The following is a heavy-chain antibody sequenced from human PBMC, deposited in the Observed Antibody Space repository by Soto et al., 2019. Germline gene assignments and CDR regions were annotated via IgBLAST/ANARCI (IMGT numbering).Heavy chain of an antibody. J-gene: IGHJ3*02. Sequence: SETLSLTCTVSGGSISSYYWSWIRQPPGKGLEWIGYIYYSGSTNYNPSLKSRVTISVDTSKNQFSLKLSSVTAADTAVYYCARGYSSSWLDAFDIWGQGTMVTVSS. CDR2: IYYSGST. D-gene: IGHD6-13*01. V-gene: IGHV4-59*01. CDR3: ARGYSSSWLDAFDI. CDR1: GGSISSYY.